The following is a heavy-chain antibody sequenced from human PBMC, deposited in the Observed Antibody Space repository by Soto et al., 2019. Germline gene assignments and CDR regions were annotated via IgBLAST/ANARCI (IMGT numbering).Heavy chain of an antibody. CDR2: ISQIGNT. J-gene: IGHJ4*02. CDR3: ARVSVTGTYSDY. D-gene: IGHD6-19*01. V-gene: IGHV4-4*02. Sequence: QVQLQESGPGLVRPSGTLSLTCAVSGGSISSTNWWTWVRQAPGKGLEWIGEISQIGNTNNNPSLKSRLTISVDKSNNQFSLTLRSVTAADTAVYYCARVSVTGTYSDYWGQGILVTVSS. CDR1: GGSISSTNW.